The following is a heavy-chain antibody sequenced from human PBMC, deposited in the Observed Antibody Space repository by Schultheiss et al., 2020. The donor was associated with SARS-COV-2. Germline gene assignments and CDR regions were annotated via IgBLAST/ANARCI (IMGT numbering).Heavy chain of an antibody. CDR1: GDSVSSNSAL. V-gene: IGHV6-1*01. Sequence: SQTLSLTCAISGDSVSSNSALWNWIRQSPSRGLEWLGRTYYMSKWYTDYAVSVKSRITINPDTSKNQFSLQLNSVTPDDTAVYYCARGYSGYKNWFDPWGQGTLVTVSS. CDR2: TYYMSKWYT. D-gene: IGHD5-12*01. J-gene: IGHJ5*02. CDR3: ARGYSGYKNWFDP.